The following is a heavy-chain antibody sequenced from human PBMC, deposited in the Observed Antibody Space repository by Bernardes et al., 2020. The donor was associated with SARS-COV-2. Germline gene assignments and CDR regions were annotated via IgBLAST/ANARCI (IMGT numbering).Heavy chain of an antibody. CDR1: GFSLTDTGVE. V-gene: IGHV2-5*02. J-gene: IGHJ4*02. CDR2: IYWDDDK. CDR3: AHKSVTLIRGKYYFQY. Sequence: PTETLTLTYTLSGFSLTDTGVEVGWIRQPPGKALECLALIYWDDDKRYNPSLKSRLTITRDTSKDQVVLTMTNMDPVDTATYYCAHKSVTLIRGKYYFQYWGQGALVTV. D-gene: IGHD3-10*01.